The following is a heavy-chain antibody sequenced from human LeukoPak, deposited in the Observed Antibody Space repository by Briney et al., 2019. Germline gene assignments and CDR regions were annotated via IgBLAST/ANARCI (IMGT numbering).Heavy chain of an antibody. D-gene: IGHD3-9*01. CDR1: GFTFSSYW. V-gene: IGHV3-74*01. CDR3: ARSYDILTGYSPFDP. CDR2: INSDGSSV. Sequence: PGGSLRLSCAASGFTFSSYWMHWVRQAPGKGLVWVSRINSDGSSVSYADSVKGRFTISRDNAKNTLYLQMNSLSAEDTAVYYCARSYDILTGYSPFDPWGQGTLVTVSS. J-gene: IGHJ5*02.